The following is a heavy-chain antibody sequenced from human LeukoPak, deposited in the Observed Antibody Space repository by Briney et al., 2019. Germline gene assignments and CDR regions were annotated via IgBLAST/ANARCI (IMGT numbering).Heavy chain of an antibody. J-gene: IGHJ4*02. Sequence: GGSLRLSCAASGFTFSTCSMKWVRQAPGKALEWVSSISGSSYHIYYADSVKGRFTISRDNANNLLYLQMNSLRAEDTAVYYCASGTIVGARGADNWSQGTLVTVSS. V-gene: IGHV3-21*01. D-gene: IGHD1-26*01. CDR2: ISGSSYHI. CDR3: ASGTIVGARGADN. CDR1: GFTFSTCS.